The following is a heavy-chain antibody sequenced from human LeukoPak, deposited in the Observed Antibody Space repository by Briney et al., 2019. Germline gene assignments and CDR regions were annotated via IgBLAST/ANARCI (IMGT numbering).Heavy chain of an antibody. Sequence: ASVKVSCKASGGTFSSYAISWVRQAPGQGLEWMGRIIPIFGIANHAQKFQGRVTITADKSTSTAYMELSSLRSEDTAVYYYARDGQSRTMIVVVHGMDVWGQGTTVTVSS. D-gene: IGHD3-22*01. J-gene: IGHJ6*02. CDR1: GGTFSSYA. V-gene: IGHV1-69*04. CDR3: ARDGQSRTMIVVVHGMDV. CDR2: IIPIFGIA.